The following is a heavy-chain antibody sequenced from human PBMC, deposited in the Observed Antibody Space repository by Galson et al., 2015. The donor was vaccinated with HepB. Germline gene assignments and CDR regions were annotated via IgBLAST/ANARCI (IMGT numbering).Heavy chain of an antibody. J-gene: IGHJ4*02. D-gene: IGHD6-19*01. CDR3: ARDFHDSSGWFGGY. CDR1: GYTFTNHG. V-gene: IGHV1-18*01. Sequence: SVKVSCKASGYTFTNHGISWVRQAPGQGLEWMGWINSYNGNPNYAHKFQDRVTMTTDTSTSTAYMELRSLRSADTATYYCARDFHDSSGWFGGYWGQGTLVTVSS. CDR2: INSYNGNP.